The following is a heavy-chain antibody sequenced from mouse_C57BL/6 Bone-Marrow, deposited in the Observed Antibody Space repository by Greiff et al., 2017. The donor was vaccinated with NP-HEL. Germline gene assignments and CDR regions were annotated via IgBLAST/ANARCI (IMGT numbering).Heavy chain of an antibody. CDR1: GFTFSSYG. CDR2: ISSGGSYT. J-gene: IGHJ3*01. Sequence: EVKVVESGGDLVKPGGSLKLSCAASGFTFSSYGMSWVRQTPDKRLEWVATISSGGSYTYYPDSVKGRFTISRDNAKNTLYLQMSSLKSEDTAMYCCARCDGYPAWFAYWGQGTLVTVSA. V-gene: IGHV5-6*01. D-gene: IGHD2-3*01. CDR3: ARCDGYPAWFAY.